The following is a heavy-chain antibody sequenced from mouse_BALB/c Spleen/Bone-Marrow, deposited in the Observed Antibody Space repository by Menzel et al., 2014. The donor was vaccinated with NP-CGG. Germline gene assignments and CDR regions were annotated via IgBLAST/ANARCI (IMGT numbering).Heavy chain of an antibody. D-gene: IGHD1-1*01. V-gene: IGHV6-6*02. CDR3: ASTTVVGMDY. J-gene: IGHJ4*01. Sequence: EVKLVESGGGLVQPGGSMKLSCVASGFTFNNYWMNWVRQSPEKGLEWVAEIRLKSNNYATQYAESVKGRFTISRDDSKSSVYLQMSNLRAEDPGTYYCASTTVVGMDYWGQGTSVTVSS. CDR1: GFTFNNYW. CDR2: IRLKSNNYAT.